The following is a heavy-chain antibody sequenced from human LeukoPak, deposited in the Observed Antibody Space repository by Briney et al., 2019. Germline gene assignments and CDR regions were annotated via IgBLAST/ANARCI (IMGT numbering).Heavy chain of an antibody. CDR1: GFTFRKYW. D-gene: IGHD7-27*01. CDR3: ARDGISNWGLHYGMDV. V-gene: IGHV3-74*01. Sequence: GGSLRLSCAASGFTFRKYWLHWVRQAPGKGLVWVSRINPDDGSTSYADSVKGRFTISRDDSKNTLYLQMNGLRDEDTAVYYCARDGISNWGLHYGMDVWGQGTTVIVSS. J-gene: IGHJ6*02. CDR2: INPDDGST.